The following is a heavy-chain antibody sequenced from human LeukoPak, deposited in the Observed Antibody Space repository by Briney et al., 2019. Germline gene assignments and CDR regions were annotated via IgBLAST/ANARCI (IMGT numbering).Heavy chain of an antibody. J-gene: IGHJ6*03. CDR1: GFTFSSYA. Sequence: GGSLRLSCAVSGFTFSSYAMHWVRQAPGKGLEYVSAISSNGGSTYYANSVKGRFTISRDNSKNTLYLQMGSLRAEDMAVYYCASWGLDYYYYMDVWGKGTTVTVSS. CDR3: ASWGLDYYYYMDV. V-gene: IGHV3-64*01. D-gene: IGHD3-16*01. CDR2: ISSNGGST.